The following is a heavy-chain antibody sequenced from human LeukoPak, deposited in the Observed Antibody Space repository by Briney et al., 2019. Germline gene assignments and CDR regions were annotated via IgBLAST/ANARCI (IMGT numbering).Heavy chain of an antibody. J-gene: IGHJ4*02. Sequence: GGSLRLSCAASGFTFSGYSMNWVRQGPGKGLEWVSSISSSSTYIYYADSVKGRFTISRDNAKNSLYLQMNSLRAEDTAVYYCARVLSGYDQTPPVYWGQGTLVTVSS. D-gene: IGHD5-12*01. V-gene: IGHV3-21*04. CDR3: ARVLSGYDQTPPVY. CDR1: GFTFSGYS. CDR2: ISSSSTYI.